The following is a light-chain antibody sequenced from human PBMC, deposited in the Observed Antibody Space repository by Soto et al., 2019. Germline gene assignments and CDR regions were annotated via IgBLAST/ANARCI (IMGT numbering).Light chain of an antibody. CDR1: QSVSSY. V-gene: IGKV3-11*01. Sequence: ERATLSCRASQSVSSYLAWYQQKPGQAPRLLIYDASTRATGIPARFSGSGSGTDFTLTITSLEPEDFAGYYCQQRSNWPPTVGQGTKTDI. CDR3: QQRSNWPPT. CDR2: DAS. J-gene: IGKJ1*01.